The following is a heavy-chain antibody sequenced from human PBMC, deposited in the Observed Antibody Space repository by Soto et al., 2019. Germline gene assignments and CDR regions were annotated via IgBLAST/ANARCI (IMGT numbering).Heavy chain of an antibody. D-gene: IGHD1-26*01. CDR3: ARGPEDSDVPRWDY. Sequence: QVQLMQSGAEVDKPGASVKVSCEASGYSFTGFWIHWVRQAPGQGLEWMGIINLRGGTTEYAHKFRGRVTVTGDTSTKTAYMELRSLRSEDTAMYFCARGPEDSDVPRWDYWGQGTLVTVSS. CDR2: INLRGGTT. J-gene: IGHJ4*02. V-gene: IGHV1-46*01. CDR1: GYSFTGFW.